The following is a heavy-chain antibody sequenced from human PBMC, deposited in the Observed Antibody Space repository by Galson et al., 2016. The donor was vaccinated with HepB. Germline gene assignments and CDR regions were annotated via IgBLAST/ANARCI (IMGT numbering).Heavy chain of an antibody. V-gene: IGHV4/OR15-8*01. CDR2: AYHSGRA. Sequence: SETLSLTCVVSGDSIAGNHWWNWVRHSPGKGLEWIGEAYHSGRANYNPSLENRVFIPVDKAKNQLSLRLTSVTAADTAVYYCARVRVIPSRPFASWGQGTLVTVSS. J-gene: IGHJ4*02. CDR3: ARVRVIPSRPFAS. D-gene: IGHD6-6*01. CDR1: GDSIAGNHW.